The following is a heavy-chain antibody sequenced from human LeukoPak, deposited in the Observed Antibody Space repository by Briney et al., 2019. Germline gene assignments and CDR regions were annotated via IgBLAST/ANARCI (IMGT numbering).Heavy chain of an antibody. CDR1: GFTFSSYW. V-gene: IGHV3-7*01. D-gene: IGHD3-10*01. J-gene: IGHJ5*02. CDR2: IKQDGSEK. CDR3: ARVVTMVRGVIRGKNWFDP. Sequence: GGSLRLSCAASGFTFSSYWMSWVRQAPGKGLEWVANIKQDGSEKYYVDSVKGRFTISRDNAKNSLYLQMNSLRAEDTAVYYCARVVTMVRGVIRGKNWFDPWGQGTLVTVSS.